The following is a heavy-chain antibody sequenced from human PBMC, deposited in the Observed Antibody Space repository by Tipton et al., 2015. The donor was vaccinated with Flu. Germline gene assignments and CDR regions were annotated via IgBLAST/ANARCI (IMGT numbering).Heavy chain of an antibody. Sequence: SLRLSCAASGFTFSSYEMNWVRQAPGKGLEWVSYISSSGSTIYYADSVKGRFTISGDNAKNSLYLQMNSLRAEDTAVYYCARGAYDILTGSNWFDPWGQGTLVTVSS. CDR1: GFTFSSYE. V-gene: IGHV3-48*03. D-gene: IGHD3-9*01. CDR2: ISSSGSTI. CDR3: ARGAYDILTGSNWFDP. J-gene: IGHJ5*02.